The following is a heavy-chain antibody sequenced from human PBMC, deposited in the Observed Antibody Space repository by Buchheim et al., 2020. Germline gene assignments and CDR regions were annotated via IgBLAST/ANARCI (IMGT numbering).Heavy chain of an antibody. J-gene: IGHJ5*02. D-gene: IGHD6-19*01. CDR3: AKDRQWLVRTGSVWFDP. CDR1: GFTFSSYG. Sequence: QVQLVESGGGVVQPGRSLRLSCAASGFTFSSYGMHWVRQAPGKGLEWVAVISYDGSNKYYADSVKGRFTISRDNSKNTLYLQMNSLRAEDTAVYYCAKDRQWLVRTGSVWFDPWGQGTL. CDR2: ISYDGSNK. V-gene: IGHV3-30*18.